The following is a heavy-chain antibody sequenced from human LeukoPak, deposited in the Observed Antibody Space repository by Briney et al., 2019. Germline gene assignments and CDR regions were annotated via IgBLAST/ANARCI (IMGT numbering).Heavy chain of an antibody. Sequence: SETLSLTCAVYGGSFSGYYWSWIRQPPGKGLEWIGEINHSGSTNYNPSLKSRVTISVDTSKNQFSLKLSSVTAADTAVYYCARGGTMVRGVIRRYYFGYWGQGTLVTVSS. CDR2: INHSGST. V-gene: IGHV4-34*01. J-gene: IGHJ4*02. CDR1: GGSFSGYY. CDR3: ARGGTMVRGVIRRYYFGY. D-gene: IGHD3-10*01.